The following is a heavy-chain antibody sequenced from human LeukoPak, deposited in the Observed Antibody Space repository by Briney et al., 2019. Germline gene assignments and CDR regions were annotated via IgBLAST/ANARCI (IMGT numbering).Heavy chain of an antibody. CDR2: FSTSSGTI. V-gene: IGHV3-48*01. D-gene: IGHD2-2*01. Sequence: PGGSLRLLRAASGFTFSSYSMNWVRQAPGKGLEWISYFSTSSGTISYADSVKGRFTISRDNAKNSLYLQMNSLRAEDTAVYYCARDSMSAFEISGQGTMVTVSS. J-gene: IGHJ3*02. CDR1: GFTFSSYS. CDR3: ARDSMSAFEI.